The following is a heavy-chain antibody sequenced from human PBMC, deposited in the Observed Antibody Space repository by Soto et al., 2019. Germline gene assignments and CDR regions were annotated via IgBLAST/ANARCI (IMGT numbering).Heavy chain of an antibody. CDR2: ISAYNGNT. CDR1: GYTFTSYG. V-gene: IGHV1-18*01. CDR3: ARTPLRYLEAGLVWYYDY. D-gene: IGHD3-3*01. Sequence: ASVKVSCKASGYTFTSYGISWVRQAPGQGLEWMGWISAYNGNTNYAQKLQGRVTMTTDTSTSTAYMELRSLRSDDTAVYYCARTPLRYLEAGLVWYYDYWGQGTLVTVSS. J-gene: IGHJ4*02.